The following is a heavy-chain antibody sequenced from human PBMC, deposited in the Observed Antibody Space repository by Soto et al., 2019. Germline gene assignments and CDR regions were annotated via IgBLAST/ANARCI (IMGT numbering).Heavy chain of an antibody. D-gene: IGHD1-1*01. Sequence: QLQLQESGPGLVKPSETLSLTCTVSGGSISSSSYYWAWIRQPPGKGLQWIGNIYYNGNTFYNPSLRSRVTISIDTSKSQFSLGLSSVTASDTAVYYCARHGPLTNNWNQLNCWGQGTLVTVSS. CDR2: IYYNGNT. V-gene: IGHV4-39*01. CDR1: GGSISSSSYY. J-gene: IGHJ4*02. CDR3: ARHGPLTNNWNQLNC.